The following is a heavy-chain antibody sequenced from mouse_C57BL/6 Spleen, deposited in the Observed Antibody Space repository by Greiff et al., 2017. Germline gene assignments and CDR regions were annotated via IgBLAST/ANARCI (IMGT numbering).Heavy chain of an antibody. J-gene: IGHJ4*01. D-gene: IGHD2-5*01. CDR2: ISSGGDYI. Sequence: EVKLVESGEGLVKPGGSLKLSCAASGFTFSSYAMSWVRQTPEKRLEWVAYISSGGDYIYYADTVKGRFTISRDNARNTLYLQMSSLKSEDTAMYYCTRGGSYSNYGYAMDYWGQGTSVTVSS. V-gene: IGHV5-9-1*02. CDR1: GFTFSSYA. CDR3: TRGGSYSNYGYAMDY.